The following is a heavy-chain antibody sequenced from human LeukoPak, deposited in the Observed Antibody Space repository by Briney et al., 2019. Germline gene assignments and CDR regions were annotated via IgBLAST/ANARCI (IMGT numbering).Heavy chain of an antibody. J-gene: IGHJ4*02. D-gene: IGHD7-27*01. CDR3: AHRLGIRSYFDY. V-gene: IGHV4-39*01. CDR2: IYYSGST. CDR1: GGSISSGGYY. Sequence: SQTLSLTCTVSGGSISSGGYYWGWIRQPPGKGLEWIGSIYYSGSTYYNPSLRSRVTISVDTSKNQFSLKLSSVTAADTAVYYCAHRLGIRSYFDYWGQGTLVTVSS.